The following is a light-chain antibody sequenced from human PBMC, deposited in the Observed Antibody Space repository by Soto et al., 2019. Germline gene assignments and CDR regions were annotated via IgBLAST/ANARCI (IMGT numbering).Light chain of an antibody. CDR3: AAWDDSLNGWV. V-gene: IGLV1-47*01. J-gene: IGLJ3*02. Sequence: QSVLTQPPSASGTPGQRVTISCSGSSSNIGSNYVYWYQQLPGTAPKLLIYRNNQRPSGVPDRFSGSKSGTSASLAISGLRSEDEADYYCAAWDDSLNGWVFGGGTQLTVL. CDR1: SSNIGSNY. CDR2: RNN.